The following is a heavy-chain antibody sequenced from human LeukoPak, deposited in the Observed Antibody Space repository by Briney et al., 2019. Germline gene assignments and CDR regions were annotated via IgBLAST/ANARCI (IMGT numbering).Heavy chain of an antibody. D-gene: IGHD3-16*01. CDR1: GFTVSSHD. Sequence: GGSLRLSCAASGFTVSSHDMSWVREAPGKGLEWVSVIYMGGNTFYADSVKGRFTISRHTSKNTLYLQMNSLRAEDTAVYYCARVGDEVAYTRGYLDYWGQGTLVTVSS. CDR3: ARVGDEVAYTRGYLDY. V-gene: IGHV3-53*04. J-gene: IGHJ4*02. CDR2: IYMGGNT.